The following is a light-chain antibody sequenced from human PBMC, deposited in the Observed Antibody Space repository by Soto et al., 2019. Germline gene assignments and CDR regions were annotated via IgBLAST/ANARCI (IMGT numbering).Light chain of an antibody. V-gene: IGLV2-14*01. J-gene: IGLJ1*01. CDR3: SSYTTTNTYV. CDR2: EVS. Sequence: QSVLTQPASVSGSPGQSITISCTGTSSDVGGYNYVSWHQQHPGKAPKLIIYEVSNRPSGVSNRFSGSKSGDTASLTISGLHSEDEADYYCSSYTTTNTYVFGTGTKVTVL. CDR1: SSDVGGYNY.